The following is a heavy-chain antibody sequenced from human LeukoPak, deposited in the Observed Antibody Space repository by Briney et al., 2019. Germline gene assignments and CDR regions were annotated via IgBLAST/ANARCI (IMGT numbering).Heavy chain of an antibody. CDR3: ARDNWNYGSSMDV. V-gene: IGHV4-59*01. Sequence: SETLSLTCTVSGGSISSYYWSWVRQPPGKGLEWIGYIYYSGSTNYNPSLKSRVTISVDTSKNQFSLKLSSVTAADTAVYYCARDNWNYGSSMDVWGQGTTVTVSS. D-gene: IGHD1-7*01. CDR1: GGSISSYY. CDR2: IYYSGST. J-gene: IGHJ6*02.